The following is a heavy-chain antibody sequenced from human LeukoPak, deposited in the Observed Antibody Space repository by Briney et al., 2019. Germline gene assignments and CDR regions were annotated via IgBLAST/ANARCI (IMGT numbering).Heavy chain of an antibody. CDR3: AKDIHPGLDSGASCCFDY. D-gene: IGHD3-22*01. J-gene: IGHJ4*02. CDR2: VSGYNGNT. Sequence: EASVKVSCKTSGYTFSRHGITWVRQAPGQGLEWMGWVSGYNGNTNYAQNVQGRVTMTTDTSTNTAYMELRSLRSDDTAVYYCAKDIHPGLDSGASCCFDYWGQGTPVTVPS. CDR1: GYTFSRHG. V-gene: IGHV1-18*01.